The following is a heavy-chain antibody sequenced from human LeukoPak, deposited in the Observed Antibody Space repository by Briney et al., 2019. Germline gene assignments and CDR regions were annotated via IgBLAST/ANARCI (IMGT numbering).Heavy chain of an antibody. CDR1: GFTFDDYW. CDR2: ISSSSSYI. Sequence: GGSLRLSCGASGFTFDDYWMSWVRQAPGQGLEWVSSISSSSSYIYYADSVKGRFTISRDNAKNSLYLQMNSLRAEDTAVYYCAKDQMEDSSGPDAFDIWGQGTMVTVSS. V-gene: IGHV3-21*01. D-gene: IGHD3-22*01. J-gene: IGHJ3*02. CDR3: AKDQMEDSSGPDAFDI.